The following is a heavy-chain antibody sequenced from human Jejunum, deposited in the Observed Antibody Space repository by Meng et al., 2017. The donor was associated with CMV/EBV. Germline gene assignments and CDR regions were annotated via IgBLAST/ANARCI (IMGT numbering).Heavy chain of an antibody. V-gene: IGHV3-7*01. CDR1: GFTLSNSW. CDR3: ANTVVAGFGGVDY. D-gene: IGHD6-19*01. J-gene: IGHJ4*02. CDR2: INQDGSEK. Sequence: SGFTLSNSWMPWVRQTPGKGLEWVANINQDGSEKYYVDSVKGRFTISRDNAKNSLYLQMNSLGAEDSALYYCANTVVAGFGGVDYWGQGTLVTVSS.